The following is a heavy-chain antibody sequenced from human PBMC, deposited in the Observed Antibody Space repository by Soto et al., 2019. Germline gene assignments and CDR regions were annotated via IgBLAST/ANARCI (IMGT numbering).Heavy chain of an antibody. D-gene: IGHD5-12*01. Sequence: ASETLSLTCTVSGGSISSSSYYWGWIRQPPGKGLEWIGSIYYSGSTYYNPSLKSRVTISVDTSKNQFSLKLSSVTAADTAVYYCARLLRYSGYGDYWGQGTLVTVSS. J-gene: IGHJ4*02. CDR2: IYYSGST. CDR3: ARLLRYSGYGDY. V-gene: IGHV4-39*01. CDR1: GGSISSSSYY.